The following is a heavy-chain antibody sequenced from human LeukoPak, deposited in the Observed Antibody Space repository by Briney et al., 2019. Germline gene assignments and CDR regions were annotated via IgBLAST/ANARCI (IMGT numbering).Heavy chain of an antibody. CDR2: ISSSSSYI. D-gene: IGHD6-13*01. CDR3: ARDSLAEGYFDY. Sequence: GGSLILSCAASGFTFSSYSMNWVRQAPGKGLEWVTSISSSSSYIYYADSVKGRFTISRDNAKNSLYLQMNSLRAEDTAVYYCARDSLAEGYFDYWGQGTLVTVSS. V-gene: IGHV3-21*01. CDR1: GFTFSSYS. J-gene: IGHJ4*02.